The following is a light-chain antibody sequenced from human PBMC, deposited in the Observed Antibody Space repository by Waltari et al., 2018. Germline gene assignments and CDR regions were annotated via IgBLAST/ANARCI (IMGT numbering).Light chain of an antibody. CDR1: QGIRND. CDR2: GAS. J-gene: IGKJ1*01. Sequence: AIQMTQSPSSLSASVGDSVTITCRASQGIRNDLGWYQQKPGKAPRLLIYGASNLQSGVPSRFSGSGSGTAFTLTISSLQPEDFATYYCLQDYNYPWTFGQGTKVEIK. CDR3: LQDYNYPWT. V-gene: IGKV1-6*02.